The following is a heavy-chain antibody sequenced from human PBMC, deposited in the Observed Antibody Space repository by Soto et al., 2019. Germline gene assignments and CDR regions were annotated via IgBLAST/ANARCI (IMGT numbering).Heavy chain of an antibody. D-gene: IGHD5-12*01. J-gene: IGHJ6*02. V-gene: IGHV6-1*01. CDR2: TYYRSKWYN. Sequence: SRTLSLTCAISGDSVSSNSAAWNWIRQSPSRGLEWLGRTYYRSKWYNDYAVSVKSRITINPDTSKNQFSLQLNSVTPEDTAVYYCARDLIVTTGEYYYYGMDVWGQGTTVTVSS. CDR3: ARDLIVTTGEYYYYGMDV. CDR1: GDSVSSNSAA.